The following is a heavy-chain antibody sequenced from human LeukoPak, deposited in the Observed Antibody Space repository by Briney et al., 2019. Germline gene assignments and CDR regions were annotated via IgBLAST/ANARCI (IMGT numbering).Heavy chain of an antibody. CDR2: IYYTGIT. V-gene: IGHV4-39*01. CDR1: GGSISSSHYY. Sequence: PSETLSLTCTVSGGSISSSHYYWGWVRQPPGKWLEWIGSIYYTGITYYNPSLKSRFTISVDTSKKQFSLKLSSVTAADTAVYYCARPSSNYGSGSIFDYWGQGALVTVFS. J-gene: IGHJ4*02. CDR3: ARPSSNYGSGSIFDY. D-gene: IGHD3-10*01.